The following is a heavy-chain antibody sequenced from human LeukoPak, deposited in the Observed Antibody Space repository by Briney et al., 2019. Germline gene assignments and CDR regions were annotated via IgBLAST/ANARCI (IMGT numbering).Heavy chain of an antibody. Sequence: GASVKVSCKASGYTFTNYGISWVRQAPGQGLEWMGWISINRGNTNYAQKFRGRVSMTTDTSTSTAYMELRGLRSDDTAMYYCARDVGITVADSFDPWGQGTLVTVSS. CDR3: ARDVGITVADSFDP. D-gene: IGHD6-19*01. V-gene: IGHV1-18*01. J-gene: IGHJ5*02. CDR1: GYTFTNYG. CDR2: ISINRGNT.